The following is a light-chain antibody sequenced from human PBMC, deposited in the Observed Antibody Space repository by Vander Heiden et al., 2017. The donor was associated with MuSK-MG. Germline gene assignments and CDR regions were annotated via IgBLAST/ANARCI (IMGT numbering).Light chain of an antibody. CDR1: KLGNKY. Sequence: SFELAGRTSLSVAPGRTSDVTSSVPKLGNKYASWYQQKPGQSPVLVIYQDNKRPSGIPARFSGSNSGNTATLTISGTKAMDEADYYCQAWDSSTFVVFGGGTKLTVL. CDR2: QDN. J-gene: IGLJ2*01. V-gene: IGLV3-1*01. CDR3: QAWDSSTFVV.